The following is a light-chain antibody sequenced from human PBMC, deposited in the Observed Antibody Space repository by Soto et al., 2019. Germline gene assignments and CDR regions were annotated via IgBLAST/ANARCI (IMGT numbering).Light chain of an antibody. CDR1: QTVSTF. J-gene: IGKJ2*01. Sequence: IQMTQSPSSLSASAGDRVTITCRASQTVSTFLNWFQQKPGKAPKLLIYGASILQSGLPSRFSGSGSGTDFTLTITSLQPEDFATYYCHQTYSIPYTFGQGSKLEI. CDR2: GAS. CDR3: HQTYSIPYT. V-gene: IGKV1-39*01.